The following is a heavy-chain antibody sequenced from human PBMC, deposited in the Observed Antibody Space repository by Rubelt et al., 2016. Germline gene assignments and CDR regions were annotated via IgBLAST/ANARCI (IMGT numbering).Heavy chain of an antibody. D-gene: IGHD2/OR15-2a*01. CDR3: ARLNRFCDSTDCKGLDV. V-gene: IGHV3-23*04. CDR2: ISGSGGST. CDR1: GFTFSSYA. Sequence: EVQLVESGGGLVQPGGSLRLSCAASGFTFSSYAMSWVRQAPGKGLEWVSAISGSGGSTYYADSVKGRVTISRDNSKNTLYLQMNSLKNEETAGYYCARLNRFCDSTDCKGLDVWGQGTTVTVSS. J-gene: IGHJ6*02.